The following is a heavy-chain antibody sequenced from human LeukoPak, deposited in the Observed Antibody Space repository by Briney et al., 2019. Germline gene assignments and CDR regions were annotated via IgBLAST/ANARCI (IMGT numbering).Heavy chain of an antibody. Sequence: PGGSLRLSCAASGFTFSSYAMHWVRQAPGKGLEWVAVISYDGSNKYYADSVKGRFTISRDNSKNTLYLQMNSLRAEDTAVYYCAKSHSTYFDYWGQGTLVTVSS. CDR3: AKSHSTYFDY. D-gene: IGHD4-11*01. V-gene: IGHV3-30-3*02. CDR2: ISYDGSNK. J-gene: IGHJ4*02. CDR1: GFTFSSYA.